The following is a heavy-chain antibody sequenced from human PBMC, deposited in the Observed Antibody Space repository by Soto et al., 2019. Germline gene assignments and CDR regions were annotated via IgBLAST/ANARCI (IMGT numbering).Heavy chain of an antibody. J-gene: IGHJ5*02. CDR2: ISYDGSNK. CDR3: ARVGIAVAGTAGLFGWFDP. CDR1: GFTFSSYA. Sequence: QVQLVESGGGVVQPGRSLRLSCAASGFTFSSYAMHWVRQAPGKGLEWVAVISYDGSNKYYEDSVKGRFTISRDNSKNTLYLQMNSLRAEDTAVYYCARVGIAVAGTAGLFGWFDPWGQGTLVTVSS. D-gene: IGHD6-19*01. V-gene: IGHV3-30-3*01.